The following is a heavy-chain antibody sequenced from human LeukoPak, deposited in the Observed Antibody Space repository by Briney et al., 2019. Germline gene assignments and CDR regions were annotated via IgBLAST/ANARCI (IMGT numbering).Heavy chain of an antibody. Sequence: PSETLSLTCAVYGWSFSGYYWSWIRQPPGKGLEWMGEINHSGSTNYNPSLKKRVTISVDTYTTQFCLKLSSVTDADTDVYYCARRKYDFWSGNRAFDMWGQGTMVTVSS. D-gene: IGHD3-3*01. CDR2: INHSGST. J-gene: IGHJ3*02. CDR1: GWSFSGYY. CDR3: ARRKYDFWSGNRAFDM. V-gene: IGHV4-34*01.